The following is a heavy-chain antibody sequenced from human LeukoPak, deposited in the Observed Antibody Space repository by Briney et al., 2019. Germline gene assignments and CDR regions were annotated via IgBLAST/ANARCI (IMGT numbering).Heavy chain of an antibody. V-gene: IGHV3-7*02. CDR3: ARGWGE. CDR2: IKEDESES. Sequence: GGSLRLSCAVSGLNNFSRYWMTWVRQAPGRGLEWVANIKEDESESYYVDSVKVRFTISRDNAKKSLYLQMNSLRAEDTAVYYCARGWGEGGQGTLVTVSS. D-gene: IGHD3-10*01. J-gene: IGHJ4*02. CDR1: GLNNFSRYW.